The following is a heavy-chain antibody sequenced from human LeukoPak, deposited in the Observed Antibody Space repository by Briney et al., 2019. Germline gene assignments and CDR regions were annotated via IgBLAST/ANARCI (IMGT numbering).Heavy chain of an antibody. J-gene: IGHJ4*02. CDR2: INWDGGST. CDR3: ARDSFSGSSLDY. CDR1: GFTFDEYG. D-gene: IGHD1-26*01. Sequence: PGGSLRLFCAACGFTFDEYGMSWVRQAPGKGLEWVSSINWDGGSTAYADSVQGRFTISRDNAKNSLHLQMKSLRAEDTALCYCARDSFSGSSLDYWGQGALVTVSS. V-gene: IGHV3-20*04.